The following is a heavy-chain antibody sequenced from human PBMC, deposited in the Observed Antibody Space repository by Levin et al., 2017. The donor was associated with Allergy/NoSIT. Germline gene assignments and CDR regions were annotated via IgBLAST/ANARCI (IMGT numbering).Heavy chain of an antibody. V-gene: IGHV3-15*01. D-gene: IGHD2-15*01. CDR3: TTSYCSGGSCYSSSGDPLLN. J-gene: IGHJ1*01. Sequence: LSLTCAASGFTFSNAWMSWVRQAPGKGLEWVGRIKSKTDGGTTDYAAPVKGRFTISRDDSKNTLYLQMNSLKTEDTAVYYCTTSYCSGGSCYSSSGDPLLNWGQGTLVTVSS. CDR2: IKSKTDGGTT. CDR1: GFTFSNAW.